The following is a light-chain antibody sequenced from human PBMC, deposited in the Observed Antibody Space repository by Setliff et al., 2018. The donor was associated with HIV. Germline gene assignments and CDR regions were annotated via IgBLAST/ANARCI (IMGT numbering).Light chain of an antibody. V-gene: IGLV2-14*02. CDR2: SIS. CDR1: SSNVGKYDL. CDR3: SSYTTSSTEV. Sequence: QSALTQPASVSGSPGQSITISCTGNSSNVGKYDLVSWYQQYPGKAPKLMIYSISNRPSGVSIRFSGSKSGNTASLTISGLQAEDEADYYCSSYTTSSTEVFGTGTKVTV. J-gene: IGLJ1*01.